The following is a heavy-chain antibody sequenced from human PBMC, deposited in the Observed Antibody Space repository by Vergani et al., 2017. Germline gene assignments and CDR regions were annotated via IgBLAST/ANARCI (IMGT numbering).Heavy chain of an antibody. CDR2: SIPILGIA. D-gene: IGHD2-21*02. CDR3: ARDPPPLIVVVTARLDAFDI. Sequence: QVQLVQSGAEVKKPGSSVKVSCKASGGTFSSYAISWVRQAPGQGLELIGRSIPILGIAYYAQKFQGRVTITADKSTSTAYMEVSRLRSEDTAVYYCARDPPPLIVVVTARLDAFDIWGQGTMVTVSS. CDR1: GGTFSSYA. J-gene: IGHJ3*02. V-gene: IGHV1-69*04.